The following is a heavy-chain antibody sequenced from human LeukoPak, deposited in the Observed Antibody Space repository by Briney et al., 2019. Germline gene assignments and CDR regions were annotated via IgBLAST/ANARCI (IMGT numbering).Heavy chain of an antibody. V-gene: IGHV3-23*01. CDR3: AKGHNLRGGYFDY. J-gene: IGHJ4*02. D-gene: IGHD2-15*01. CDR2: ISGSGGST. CDR1: GFTFSSYT. Sequence: PGGSLRLSCAASGFTFSSYTMSWVRQAPGKGLEWVSAISGSGGSTYYADSVKGRFTISRDNSKNTLYLQMNSLRAEDTAVYYCAKGHNLRGGYFDYWGQGTLVTVSS.